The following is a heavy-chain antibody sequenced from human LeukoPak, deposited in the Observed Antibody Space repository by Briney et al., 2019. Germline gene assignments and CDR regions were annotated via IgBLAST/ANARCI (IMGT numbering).Heavy chain of an antibody. CDR3: RHSSSWYGLNPMDV. CDR2: IRSKANSYAT. V-gene: IGHV3-73*01. D-gene: IGHD6-13*01. CDR1: GFTFSGSA. J-gene: IGHJ6*03. Sequence: GGSLRLSCAASGFTFSGSAMHWVRQASGKGLEWVGRIRSKANSYATAYAASVKGRFTISRDDSKNTAYLQMNSLKTEDTAVYYCRHSSSWYGLNPMDVWGKGTTVTVSS.